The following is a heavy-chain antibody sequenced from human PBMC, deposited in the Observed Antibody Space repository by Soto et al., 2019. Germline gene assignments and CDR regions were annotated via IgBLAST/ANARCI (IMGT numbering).Heavy chain of an antibody. CDR1: GFTFSSYS. D-gene: IGHD3-16*02. V-gene: IGHV3-21*01. CDR3: ARVGRITFGGVIVMSAFDI. Sequence: ESGGGLVKPGGSLRLSCAASGFTFSSYSMNWVRQAPGKGLEWVSSISSSSSYIYYADSVKGRFTISRDNAKNSLYLQMNSLRAEDTAVYYCARVGRITFGGVIVMSAFDIWGQGTMVTVSS. J-gene: IGHJ3*02. CDR2: ISSSSSYI.